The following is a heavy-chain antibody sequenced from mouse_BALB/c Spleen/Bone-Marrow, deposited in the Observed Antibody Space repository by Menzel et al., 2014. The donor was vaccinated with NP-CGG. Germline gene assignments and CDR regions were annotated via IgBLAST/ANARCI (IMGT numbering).Heavy chain of an antibody. CDR3: TRGGNWDDFDS. V-gene: IGHV5-17*02. Sequence: EVQVVESGGGLVQPGGSRKLSCAASGFTFSSFGMHWVRQAPEKGLEWVAYISSGSSTIFYADTVEGRFTVSRDNPKNTLSLQMTSLRSEDTAMYFCTRGGNWDDFDSWGQGTTLTVSS. CDR2: ISSGSSTI. CDR1: GFTFSSFG. D-gene: IGHD4-1*01. J-gene: IGHJ2*01.